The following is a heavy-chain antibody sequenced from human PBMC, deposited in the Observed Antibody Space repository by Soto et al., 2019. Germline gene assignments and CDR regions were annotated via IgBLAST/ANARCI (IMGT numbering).Heavy chain of an antibody. Sequence: QITLKESGPTLVKPTQTLTLTCTFSGFSLTTSGVGVGWIRQPPGKALELLALIFWDDDKRYSPSLESRLTLNKDTSKNQVVPSMDHMDPLDKATIFRAPRRGFIFRGALYNWFDPWGQGSLVTVSP. CDR1: GFSLTTSGVG. CDR3: APRRGFIFRGALYNWFDP. CDR2: IFWDDDK. D-gene: IGHD3-10*01. V-gene: IGHV2-5*02. J-gene: IGHJ5*02.